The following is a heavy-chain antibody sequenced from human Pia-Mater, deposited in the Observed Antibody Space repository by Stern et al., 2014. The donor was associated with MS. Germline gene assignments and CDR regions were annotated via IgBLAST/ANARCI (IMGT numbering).Heavy chain of an antibody. CDR3: ARGIPLSPPDR. Sequence: QLQLQESGPGLVKPSQTLSLTCTVSGGSITGGGYYWSWIRQHPGKGLEWIGYIYYAGSTHYNPYLKSRLSMSLDTSKNQFSLRLNSLTAADTAVYYCARGIPLSPPDRWGQGTLVTVSS. CDR1: GGSITGGGYY. CDR2: IYYAGST. D-gene: IGHD3-10*01. V-gene: IGHV4-31*03. J-gene: IGHJ5*02.